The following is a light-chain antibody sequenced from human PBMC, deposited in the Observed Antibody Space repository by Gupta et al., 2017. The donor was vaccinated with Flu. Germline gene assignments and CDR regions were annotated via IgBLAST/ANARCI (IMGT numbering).Light chain of an antibody. J-gene: IGKJ2*01. Sequence: DIQMTQSPSTLSASVGDRVTITCRASQNINNWLAWYQQKPGKAPKLLIYKASSLESGVPSRFSGSGSGTEFTLTISSLQPDDFATYYCQLYKNYFPYTLGQGTKLEIK. CDR3: QLYKNYFPYT. CDR2: KAS. CDR1: QNINNW. V-gene: IGKV1-5*03.